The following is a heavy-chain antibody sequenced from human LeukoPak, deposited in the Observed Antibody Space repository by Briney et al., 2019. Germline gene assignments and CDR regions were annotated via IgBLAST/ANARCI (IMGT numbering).Heavy chain of an antibody. CDR2: IRSDGSST. D-gene: IGHD2-2*01. CDR1: GFTLSSYW. J-gene: IGHJ6*02. CDR3: ARERGCSSTSCYPRTGGDYGMDV. Sequence: PGGSLRLSCAASGFTLSSYWMHWVRQAPGKGLVWVSRIRSDGSSTTYADSVKGRFTISRDNAKNTLYLQMNSLRAEDTAVYYCARERGCSSTSCYPRTGGDYGMDVWGQGTTVTVSS. V-gene: IGHV3-74*01.